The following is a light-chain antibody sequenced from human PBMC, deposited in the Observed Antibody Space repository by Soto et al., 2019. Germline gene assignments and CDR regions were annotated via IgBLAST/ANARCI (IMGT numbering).Light chain of an antibody. CDR1: SSDVGGYNY. V-gene: IGLV2-14*01. J-gene: IGLJ1*01. CDR2: EVS. Sequence: QSALTQPASVSGSPGQSITISFTGTSSDVGGYNYVSWFQQHPGKAPKLMIFEVSDRPSGISNRFSGSKSGNTASLTIYGLQAEDEADYYCSSYSSSSTLYVFGTGTKVTVL. CDR3: SSYSSSSTLYV.